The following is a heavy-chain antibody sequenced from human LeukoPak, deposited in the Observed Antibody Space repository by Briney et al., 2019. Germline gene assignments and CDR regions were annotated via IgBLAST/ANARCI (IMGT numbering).Heavy chain of an antibody. D-gene: IGHD2-2*01. CDR2: INHSGST. V-gene: IGHV4-34*01. Sequence: PSETLSLTCAVYGGSFSGYYWSWIRQPPGKGLEWIGEINHSGSTNYNPSLKSRVTISVDTSKNQFSLKLSSVTAADTAVYYCARRRLGGCEGYCSSTSCCEDWFDPWGQGTLVTVSS. CDR3: ARRRLGGCEGYCSSTSCCEDWFDP. CDR1: GGSFSGYY. J-gene: IGHJ5*02.